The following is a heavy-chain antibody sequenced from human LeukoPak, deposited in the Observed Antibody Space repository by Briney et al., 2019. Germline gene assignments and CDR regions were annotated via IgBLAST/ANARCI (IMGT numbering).Heavy chain of an antibody. CDR1: GGTFSSYA. Sequence: ASVKDSCKASGGTFSSYAISWVRQAPGQGLEWMGGIIPIFGTANYAQKFQGRVTITADESTSTAYMELSSLRSEDTAVYYCARGTIFGVVTPYGMDVWGQGTTVTVSS. CDR3: ARGTIFGVVTPYGMDV. V-gene: IGHV1-69*01. J-gene: IGHJ6*02. CDR2: IIPIFGTA. D-gene: IGHD3-3*01.